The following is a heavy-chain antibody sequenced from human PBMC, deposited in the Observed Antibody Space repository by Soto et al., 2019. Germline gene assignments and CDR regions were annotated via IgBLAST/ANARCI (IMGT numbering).Heavy chain of an antibody. V-gene: IGHV4-30-2*01. Sequence: QLQLQESGSGLXXXXQXXSLTCAVSGXSISSGXYSWSWIRQPPGKGLEWIGYIYHSGSTYYNPSLKSRVTISVDRSKNQFSLKLSSVTAXXXAXXXXXXXXXXXXXXVXXWGQGTLVTVSS. CDR2: IYHSGST. CDR3: XXXXXXXXXXVXX. CDR1: GXSISSGXYS. J-gene: IGHJ4*02.